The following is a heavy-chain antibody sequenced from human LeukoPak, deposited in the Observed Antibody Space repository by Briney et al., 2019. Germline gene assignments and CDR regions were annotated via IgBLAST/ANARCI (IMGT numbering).Heavy chain of an antibody. V-gene: IGHV3-23*01. D-gene: IGHD1-1*01. CDR1: GFTFSAYA. J-gene: IGHJ4*02. Sequence: GGSLRLSCVASGFTFSAYAMSWVRQAPGKGLEWVSGISASGSSTYYADSVEGRFTISRDNSKNTLYLQMNSLRAEDTAVYYCARDVWNDVGGFDYWGQGTLVTVSS. CDR2: ISASGSST. CDR3: ARDVWNDVGGFDY.